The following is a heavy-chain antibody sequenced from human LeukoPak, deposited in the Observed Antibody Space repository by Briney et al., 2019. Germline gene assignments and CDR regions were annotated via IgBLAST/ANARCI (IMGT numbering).Heavy chain of an antibody. D-gene: IGHD2-15*01. J-gene: IGHJ5*02. Sequence: ASVKVSCKASGYTFTGYYMHWVRQAPGQGLEWMGWINPNSGGTNYAQKFQGRVTMTRDTSISTAYMELSRLRSDDTAVYYCARSGSSCSGGSCYSPGIAWFDPWGQGTLVTVSS. V-gene: IGHV1-2*02. CDR2: INPNSGGT. CDR1: GYTFTGYY. CDR3: ARSGSSCSGGSCYSPGIAWFDP.